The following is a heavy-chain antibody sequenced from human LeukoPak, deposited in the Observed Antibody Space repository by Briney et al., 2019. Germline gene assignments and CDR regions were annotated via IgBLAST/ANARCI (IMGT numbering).Heavy chain of an antibody. V-gene: IGHV1-3*01. Sequence: ASVKVSCKASGYTFSAYAIHWVRQAPGQRFGWMGWIDADTGDTRYSQKFQGRVTITRDTSASTAYMELSSLKSGDTAVYYCARGSTSDWPLDHWGQETLVTISS. CDR3: ARGSTSDWPLDH. J-gene: IGHJ4*02. CDR1: GYTFSAYA. CDR2: IDADTGDT. D-gene: IGHD6-19*01.